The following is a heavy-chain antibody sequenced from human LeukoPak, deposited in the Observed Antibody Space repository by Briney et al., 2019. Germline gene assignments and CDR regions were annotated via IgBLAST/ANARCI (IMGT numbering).Heavy chain of an antibody. CDR3: ARGRSGSSSGWPKRYYFDY. Sequence: SETLSLTCAVYGGSFSGYYWTWIRQPPGRGLEWIGEINHSGSTNYNPSLKSRVTISADTSRNHFSLNLSSVTAADTAVYYCARGRSGSSSGWPKRYYFDYWGQGTLVTVSS. CDR1: GGSFSGYY. V-gene: IGHV4-34*01. D-gene: IGHD6-19*01. J-gene: IGHJ4*02. CDR2: INHSGST.